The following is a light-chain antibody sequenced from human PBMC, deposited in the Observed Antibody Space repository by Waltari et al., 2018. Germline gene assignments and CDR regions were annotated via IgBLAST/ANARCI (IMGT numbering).Light chain of an antibody. Sequence: QSVLTQSSSVSAVPGQKVTISCSGTSSNIGTNLVSWYQHVPGTAPKLLIFDNNKRPSGIPDRFSGSKSGTSATLGITGLQTGDEADYYCGTWDDSLRVAVFGGGTKLTVL. CDR3: GTWDDSLRVAV. V-gene: IGLV1-51*01. J-gene: IGLJ2*01. CDR2: DNN. CDR1: SSNIGTNL.